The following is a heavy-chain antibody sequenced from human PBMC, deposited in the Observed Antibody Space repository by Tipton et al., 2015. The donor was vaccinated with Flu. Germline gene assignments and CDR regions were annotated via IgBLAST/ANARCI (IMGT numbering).Heavy chain of an antibody. J-gene: IGHJ1*01. CDR2: IYHSGST. Sequence: TLSLTCSVSGGSISSTSYYWGWIRQSPGKGLEWIGSIYHSGSTFYNPSLRSRVTMSVDTSRNQFSLKLISVTAADTAVYYCAREKDSRGSEYFQQWGQGTLVTVSS. D-gene: IGHD6-19*01. CDR1: GGSISSTSYY. V-gene: IGHV4-39*07. CDR3: AREKDSRGSEYFQQ.